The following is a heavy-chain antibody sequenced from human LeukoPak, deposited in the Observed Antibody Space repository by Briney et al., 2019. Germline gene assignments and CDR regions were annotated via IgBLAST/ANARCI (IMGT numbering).Heavy chain of an antibody. J-gene: IGHJ4*02. Sequence: GGSLRLSCATSGFTFSDYHMSWIRQAPGKGLEWVSDISESGDTKFYTDSVKGRFTISRDNGKKSMYLQMSSLRAEDTAVYYCARRTYSNYFFDYWGQGTLVTVSS. CDR1: GFTFSDYH. V-gene: IGHV3-11*01. CDR2: ISESGDTK. D-gene: IGHD4-11*01. CDR3: ARRTYSNYFFDY.